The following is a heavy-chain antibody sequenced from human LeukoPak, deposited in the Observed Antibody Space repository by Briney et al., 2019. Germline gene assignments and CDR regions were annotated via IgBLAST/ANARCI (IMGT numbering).Heavy chain of an antibody. D-gene: IGHD2-2*02. CDR2: IYYTGIS. Sequence: SETLSLTCTVSGASISSGGYYWSWIRQRPGKGLEWIGYIYYTGISYYNPALESRITISVDTSKNQFSLKLSSVTAADTAVYYCARLLNTLDYWGQGTLVSVSA. V-gene: IGHV4-31*03. CDR3: ARLLNTLDY. J-gene: IGHJ4*02. CDR1: GASISSGGYY.